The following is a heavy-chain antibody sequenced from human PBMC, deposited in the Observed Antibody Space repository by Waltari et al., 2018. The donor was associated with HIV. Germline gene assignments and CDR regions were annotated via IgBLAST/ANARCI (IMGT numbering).Heavy chain of an antibody. Sequence: QVQLVASGGRVVQPGGSLRLYCAASDLPFRRSGLHRGPQAPGKGLEWGELIWDDGSIEYYPDSVKGRFTISRDNSRNTLYLEMKSLRAEDTAVYYCARSHYRLPRAGPTWYFNLWGRGTLVTVSS. J-gene: IGHJ2*01. CDR1: DLPFRRSG. D-gene: IGHD4-4*01. CDR2: IWDDGSIE. V-gene: IGHV3-33*01. CDR3: ARSHYRLPRAGPTWYFNL.